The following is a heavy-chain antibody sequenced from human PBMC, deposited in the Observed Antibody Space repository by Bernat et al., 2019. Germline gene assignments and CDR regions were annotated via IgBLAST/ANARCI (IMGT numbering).Heavy chain of an antibody. CDR1: GFTFSSYS. CDR2: ISSSSSYI. D-gene: IGHD4-17*01. V-gene: IGHV3-21*05. J-gene: IGHJ6*03. CDR3: ARVHRNPTVTTGYYYYYMDV. Sequence: GFTFSSYSMNWVRQAPGKGLEWVSYISSSSSYIYYADSVKGRFTISRDNAKNSLYLQMNSLRAEDTAVYYCARVHRNPTVTTGYYYYYMDVWGKGTTVTVSS.